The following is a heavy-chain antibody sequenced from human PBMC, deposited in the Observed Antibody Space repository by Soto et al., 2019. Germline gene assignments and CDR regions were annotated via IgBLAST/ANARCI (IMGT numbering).Heavy chain of an antibody. CDR3: AGGLLVAHAFDI. D-gene: IGHD2-15*01. Sequence: QVQLVESGGGVVQPGRSLRLSCAASGFTFSSYAMHWVRQAPGKGLEWVAVISYDGSNKYYADSVKGRFTISRDNSKNTLYLRMNSLRAEDTAVYYCAGGLLVAHAFDIWGQGTMVTVSS. CDR2: ISYDGSNK. CDR1: GFTFSSYA. V-gene: IGHV3-30-3*01. J-gene: IGHJ3*02.